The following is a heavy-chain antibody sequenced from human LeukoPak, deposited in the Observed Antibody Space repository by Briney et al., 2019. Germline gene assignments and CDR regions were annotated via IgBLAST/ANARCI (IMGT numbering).Heavy chain of an antibody. V-gene: IGHV3-21*01. Sequence: GGSLRHSCVASGSTFSSYSMNWVRQAPGKGLEWVSSISSSSSYIYYADSVKGRFTISRDNAKNSLYLQMNSLRAEDTAVYYCARVIAAAGIDYWGQGTLVTVSS. D-gene: IGHD6-13*01. J-gene: IGHJ4*02. CDR1: GSTFSSYS. CDR2: ISSSSSYI. CDR3: ARVIAAAGIDY.